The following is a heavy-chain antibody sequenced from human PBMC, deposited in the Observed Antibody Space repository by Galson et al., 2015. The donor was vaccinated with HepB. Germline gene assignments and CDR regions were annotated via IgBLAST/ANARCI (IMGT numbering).Heavy chain of an antibody. Sequence: SLRLSCAASGFTFRNYAMSWVRQAPGKGLEWVSAITPGGDNTYSADSVEGRFTISRDNSKNTLFLQMNSLRADDTAIYFCAKVFPEKTDGWYRQALYYFDSWGQGTRVTVSS. CDR1: GFTFRNYA. CDR3: AKVFPEKTDGWYRQALYYFDS. V-gene: IGHV3-23*01. J-gene: IGHJ4*02. CDR2: ITPGGDNT. D-gene: IGHD6-19*01.